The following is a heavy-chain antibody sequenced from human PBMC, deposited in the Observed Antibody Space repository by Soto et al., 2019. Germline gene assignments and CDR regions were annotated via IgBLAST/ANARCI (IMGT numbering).Heavy chain of an antibody. J-gene: IGHJ5*02. Sequence: SETLSLTCAVYGGSFSGYYWSWIRQPPGKGLEWIGEINHSGSTNYNPSLKSRVTISVDTSKNQFSLKLSSVTAADTAVYYCARKRTVSSTRKNWFDPWGQGTLVTVSS. D-gene: IGHD4-17*01. CDR1: GGSFSGYY. V-gene: IGHV4-34*01. CDR3: ARKRTVSSTRKNWFDP. CDR2: INHSGST.